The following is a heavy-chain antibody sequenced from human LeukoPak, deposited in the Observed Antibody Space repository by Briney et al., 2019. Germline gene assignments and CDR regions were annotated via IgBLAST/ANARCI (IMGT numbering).Heavy chain of an antibody. CDR3: ASPGNYFYYYNLDV. CDR2: IYSGGST. J-gene: IGHJ6*03. Sequence: PGGSLSLCCAASGFPFSKNYMSGVRQAPGKGLELVSIIYSGGSTYYADSVQGRFTISRDNSKNTLYLQMNSLRTEDTAVYYCASPGNYFYYYNLDVWGKGTTVTVSS. CDR1: GFPFSKNY. V-gene: IGHV3-66*02.